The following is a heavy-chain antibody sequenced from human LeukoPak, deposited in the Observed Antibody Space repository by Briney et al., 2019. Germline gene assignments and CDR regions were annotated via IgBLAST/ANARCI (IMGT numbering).Heavy chain of an antibody. V-gene: IGHV3-30*02. CDR3: ASARGMASDSIDY. Sequence: GGSLRLSCAASGFTFNNYGMHWVRQAPGKGLEWVAFIRYDGSNKYYGDSVKGRFTISRDNSKNTLCLQMNSLRAEDTAVYYCASARGMASDSIDYWGQGTLVTVSS. CDR1: GFTFNNYG. J-gene: IGHJ4*02. D-gene: IGHD3-10*01. CDR2: IRYDGSNK.